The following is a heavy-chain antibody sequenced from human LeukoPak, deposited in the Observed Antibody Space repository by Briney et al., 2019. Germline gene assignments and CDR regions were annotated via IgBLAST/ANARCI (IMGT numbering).Heavy chain of an antibody. CDR3: ARAYCSSTSCLADAFDI. D-gene: IGHD2-2*01. CDR2: IIPIFGTA. J-gene: IGHJ3*02. V-gene: IGHV1-69*06. CDR1: GGTFSSYA. Sequence: SVKVPCKASGGTFSSYAISWVRQAPGQGLEWMGGIIPIFGTANYAQKFQGRVTITADKSTSTAYMELSSLRSEDTAVYYCARAYCSSTSCLADAFDIWGQGTMVTVSS.